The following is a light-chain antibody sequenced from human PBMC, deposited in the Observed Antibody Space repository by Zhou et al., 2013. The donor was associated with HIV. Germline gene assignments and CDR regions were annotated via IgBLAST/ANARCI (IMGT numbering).Light chain of an antibody. Sequence: EVVMTQSPATLSVSPGERATLSCRASQSVYTNLAWYQQKPGQAPRLLIYGASTRATGIPARFSGSGSGTEFTLTISSVQSEDFAVYYCQQYNNWPIAFGQGTRLEIK. CDR2: GAS. CDR1: QSVYTN. V-gene: IGKV3-15*01. J-gene: IGKJ5*01. CDR3: QQYNNWPIA.